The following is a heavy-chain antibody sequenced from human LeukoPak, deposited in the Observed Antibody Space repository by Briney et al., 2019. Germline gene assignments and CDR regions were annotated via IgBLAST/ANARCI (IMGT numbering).Heavy chain of an antibody. CDR3: AKDLVVPAAMYKQQLVGFDY. D-gene: IGHD2-2*01. J-gene: IGHJ4*02. CDR1: GFTFSSYT. CDR2: ISGSGGST. V-gene: IGHV3-23*01. Sequence: GGSLRLSCAASGFTFSSYTMSWVRQAPGKGLEWVSAISGSGGSTYYADSVKGRFTISRDNSKNTLYLQMNSLRAEDTAVYYCAKDLVVPAAMYKQQLVGFDYWGQGTLVTVSS.